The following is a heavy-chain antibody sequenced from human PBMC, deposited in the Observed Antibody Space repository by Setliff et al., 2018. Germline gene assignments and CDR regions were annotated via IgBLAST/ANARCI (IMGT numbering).Heavy chain of an antibody. CDR1: GGSISSGYY. CDR2: IYSSGST. Sequence: PSETLSLTCTVSGGSISSGYYWGWIRQPPGKGLEWIGYIYSSGSTYYNPSLKSRVSISVDTSKNQFSLKLSSVTAADTAVYYCARESRYYYDNLGTLDYWGQGTLVTVSS. D-gene: IGHD3-22*01. CDR3: ARESRYYYDNLGTLDY. V-gene: IGHV4-30-4*08. J-gene: IGHJ4*02.